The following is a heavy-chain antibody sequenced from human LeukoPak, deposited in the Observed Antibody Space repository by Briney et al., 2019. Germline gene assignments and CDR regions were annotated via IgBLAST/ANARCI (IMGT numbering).Heavy chain of an antibody. CDR3: AGGTGFIIKD. CDR1: GFTFXLYW. V-gene: IGHV3-7*03. J-gene: IGHJ4*02. D-gene: IGHD3-9*01. CDR2: IKQDGSEK. Sequence: GGSLRLSCAASGFTFXLYWMNWVRRAPGKGLEWVANIKQDGSEKNYVDTVKGRFTISRDNAKNSLYLQMNNLRVGDTAMYYCAGGTGFIIKDWGQGTLVTVSS.